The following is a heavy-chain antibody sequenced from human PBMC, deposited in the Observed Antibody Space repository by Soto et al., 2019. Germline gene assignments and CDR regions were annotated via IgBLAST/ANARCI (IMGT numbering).Heavy chain of an antibody. J-gene: IGHJ5*02. V-gene: IGHV3-30*18. CDR2: ISYDGSNK. CDR3: AKDCEKGFRQKSWFDP. Sequence: QVQLVESGGGVVQPGRSLRLSCAASGFTFSSYGMHWVRQAPGKGLEWVAVISYDGSNKYYADSVKGRFTISRDSSKNTLYLQMNSLSAEDTAVYYCAKDCEKGFRQKSWFDPCGQGTLVTVSS. CDR1: GFTFSSYG. D-gene: IGHD2-15*01.